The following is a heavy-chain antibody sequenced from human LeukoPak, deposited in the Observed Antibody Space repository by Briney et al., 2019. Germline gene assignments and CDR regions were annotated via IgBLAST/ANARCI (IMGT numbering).Heavy chain of an antibody. CDR2: IYYRGNS. CDR1: GGSISSSNYY. CDR3: ARVHYYDSRGYGNAFDF. V-gene: IGHV4-39*01. J-gene: IGHJ3*01. D-gene: IGHD3-22*01. Sequence: SETLSLTCTASGGSISSSNYYWGWIRQPPGKGLEWIGSIYYRGNSYYNSYLKSRVTISVDTSKNQFSLRLNSVTAADTAVYYCARVHYYDSRGYGNAFDFWGQGTMVTVSA.